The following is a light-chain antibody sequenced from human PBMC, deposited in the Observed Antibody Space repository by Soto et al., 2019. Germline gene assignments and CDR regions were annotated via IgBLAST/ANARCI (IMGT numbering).Light chain of an antibody. CDR2: DTS. J-gene: IGKJ2*01. CDR1: QSVSSY. V-gene: IGKV3-11*01. Sequence: EIVLTQSPATLSLSPGDGATLSCRASQSVSSYLAWYQQKPGQAPRLLRYDTSNRATGIPARFSGSVSGTDFTLTISSLEPEDFTLYYYQQRSNWPYTFGQWTKLEIK. CDR3: QQRSNWPYT.